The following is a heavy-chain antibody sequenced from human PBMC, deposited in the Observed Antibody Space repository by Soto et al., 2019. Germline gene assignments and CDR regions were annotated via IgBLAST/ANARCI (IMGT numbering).Heavy chain of an antibody. Sequence: QVQLQESGPGLVKPSQTMSLTCTVSVGSISSGVYYWSWIRQHPGKGLEWIGYIYYSGDTYYNPALKSRVIMSVDTSKNQFSLKLNSVTAADTAVYYCARSPYSGDDSGPFWGQGTLVTVSS. CDR3: ARSPYSGDDSGPF. CDR2: IYYSGDT. D-gene: IGHD5-12*01. V-gene: IGHV4-31*03. J-gene: IGHJ4*02. CDR1: VGSISSGVYY.